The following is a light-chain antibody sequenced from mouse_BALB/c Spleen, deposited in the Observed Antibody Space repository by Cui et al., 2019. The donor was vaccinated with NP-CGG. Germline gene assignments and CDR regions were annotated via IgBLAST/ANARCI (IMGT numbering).Light chain of an antibody. Sequence: QAVVTQESALTTSPGETVTLTCRSSTGAITTNNYANWVQEKPDHLFTGLIGGTNNRAPGVPARFSGSLIGDKAALTITGAQTEDEAIYFCALWYSNHWVVGGGTKTDCP. CDR2: GTN. J-gene: IGLJ1*01. CDR1: TGAITTNNY. V-gene: IGLV1*01. CDR3: ALWYSNHWV.